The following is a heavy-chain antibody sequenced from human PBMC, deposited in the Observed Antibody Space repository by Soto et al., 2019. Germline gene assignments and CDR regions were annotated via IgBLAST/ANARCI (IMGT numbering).Heavy chain of an antibody. J-gene: IGHJ4*02. Sequence: QVHLVQSGAEVKKPGASVKVSCKGSGYGFTTCGITWVRQAPGQGLEWMAWISANNGNTNYEQKLQGRVTVTRDTSTSTAYMELRGLRSDDSAVYYCARGRYGDYWGQGALVTVSS. V-gene: IGHV1-18*01. CDR3: ARGRYGDY. CDR2: ISANNGNT. CDR1: GYGFTTCG. D-gene: IGHD1-1*01.